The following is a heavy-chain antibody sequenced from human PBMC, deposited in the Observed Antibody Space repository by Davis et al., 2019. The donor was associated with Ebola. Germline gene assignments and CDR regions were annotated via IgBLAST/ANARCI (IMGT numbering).Heavy chain of an antibody. Sequence: GESLKISCAASGFTFSSYWFLWVRQAPGKGLVWLSRINPDGSTTNYADSVKGRFSISRDNAKNTLYLQMNSLRAEDTAVYYCVRGRIVGETVGGWFDPWGQGTLVTVSS. CDR1: GFTFSSYW. D-gene: IGHD1-26*01. CDR3: VRGRIVGETVGGWFDP. CDR2: INPDGSTT. J-gene: IGHJ5*02. V-gene: IGHV3-74*01.